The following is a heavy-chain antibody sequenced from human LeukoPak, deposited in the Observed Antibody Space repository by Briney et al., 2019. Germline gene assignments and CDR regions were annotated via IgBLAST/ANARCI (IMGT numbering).Heavy chain of an antibody. V-gene: IGHV5-51*01. J-gene: IGHJ4*02. Sequence: GESLKISCKGSGYSFTSYWIAWVRQMPGRGLEWMGIIYPGDSETRYSLSFQGQVTISADKSISTAYLQWSSLKASDTAMYYCAKRSAYNYFFDYWGQGTLVTVSS. CDR1: GYSFTSYW. CDR2: IYPGDSET. D-gene: IGHD5-12*01. CDR3: AKRSAYNYFFDY.